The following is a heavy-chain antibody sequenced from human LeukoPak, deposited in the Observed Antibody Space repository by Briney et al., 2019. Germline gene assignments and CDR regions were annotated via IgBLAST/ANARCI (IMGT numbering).Heavy chain of an antibody. CDR2: IYPGDSDT. V-gene: IGHV5-51*01. Sequence: GESLKISCKGSGYSFSSYWVAWVRQMPGKGLECMGIIYPGDSDTRYRPSFQGQVTISADKSINTAYLQWSSLKASDTAMYYCARLWSTAMVVDAFDIWGQGTMVTVSS. D-gene: IGHD5-18*01. CDR3: ARLWSTAMVVDAFDI. J-gene: IGHJ3*02. CDR1: GYSFSSYW.